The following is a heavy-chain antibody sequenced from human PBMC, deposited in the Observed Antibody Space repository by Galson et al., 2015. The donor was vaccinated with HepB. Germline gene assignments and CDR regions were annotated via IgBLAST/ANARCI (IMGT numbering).Heavy chain of an antibody. CDR3: ARGSGVVVVAAAAHYYYGMDV. V-gene: IGHV3-21*01. D-gene: IGHD2-15*01. Sequence: SLRLSCAASGFTFSSYSMNWVRQAPGKGLEWVSSISSSSSYIYYADSVKGRFTISRDNAKNSLYLQMNSLRAEDTAVYYCARGSGVVVVAAAAHYYYGMDVWGQGTTVTVSS. CDR2: ISSSSSYI. CDR1: GFTFSSYS. J-gene: IGHJ6*02.